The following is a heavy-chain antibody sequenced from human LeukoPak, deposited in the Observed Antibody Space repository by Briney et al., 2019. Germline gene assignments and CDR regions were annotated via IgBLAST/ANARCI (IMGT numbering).Heavy chain of an antibody. V-gene: IGHV4-59*01. J-gene: IGHJ4*02. CDR3: ARDGIESFDY. CDR1: GGSISSYY. CDR2: IYYSGST. D-gene: IGHD5-24*01. Sequence: SETLSLTCTVSGGSISSYYWSWIRQPPGKGLEWIGYIYYSGSTNYNPSLKSRVTISVDTSKNQFSLKLSSVTAADTAVYYCARDGIESFDYWGQGTLVTVSS.